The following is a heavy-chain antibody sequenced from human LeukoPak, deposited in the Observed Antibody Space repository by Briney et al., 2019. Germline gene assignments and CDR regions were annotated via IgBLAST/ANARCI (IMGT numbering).Heavy chain of an antibody. D-gene: IGHD3-22*01. V-gene: IGHV4-59*08. Sequence: PSETLSLTCTVSGGSISSYYWSWIRQPPGKGLEWIGYIYYSGSTNYNPSLKSRFTISVDTSKNQFSLKLSSVTAADTAVYYCARSLEYYDSSGYYPTTEFFQHWGQGTLVTVSS. J-gene: IGHJ1*01. CDR2: IYYSGST. CDR1: GGSISSYY. CDR3: ARSLEYYDSSGYYPTTEFFQH.